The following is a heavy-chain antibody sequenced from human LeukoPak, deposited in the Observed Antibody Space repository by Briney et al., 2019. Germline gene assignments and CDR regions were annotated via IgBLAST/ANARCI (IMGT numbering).Heavy chain of an antibody. CDR1: GGSISSSPYY. CDR2: IHYGGST. Sequence: SETLSLTWTVSGGSISSSPYYWGWIRQPPGKGLEWIGSIHYGGSTNYNPSLKSRVTISVDTSKKQFSLKLRSVTAADTAIYYCASRYCSDGTCYLDYWGQGTLVTVSS. V-gene: IGHV4-39*01. J-gene: IGHJ4*02. D-gene: IGHD2-15*01. CDR3: ASRYCSDGTCYLDY.